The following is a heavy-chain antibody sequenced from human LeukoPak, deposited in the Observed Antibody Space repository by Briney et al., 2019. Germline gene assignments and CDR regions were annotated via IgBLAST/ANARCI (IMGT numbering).Heavy chain of an antibody. V-gene: IGHV4-38-2*02. CDR2: LYYSGST. J-gene: IGHJ6*03. Sequence: SETLSLTCTVSGYSISSGYYCARIRQPPGKGLEWIGSLYYSGSTYYNPSLQSRVTISVDTSKTQFSLRLSSVTAADTAFYYCAREVYYYMDVWGKGTTVTVSS. CDR3: AREVYYYMDV. CDR1: GYSISSGYY.